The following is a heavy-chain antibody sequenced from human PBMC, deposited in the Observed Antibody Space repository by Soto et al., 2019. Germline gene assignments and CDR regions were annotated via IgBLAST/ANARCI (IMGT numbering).Heavy chain of an antibody. V-gene: IGHV3-9*01. Sequence: EVHLIESGGGWVQPGTSLRVSCAASGFTFHEYAMHWVRQAPGKGLEWVSGISSDGDTIAYADSVQGRFTVFRDNAKNCLYLQMNSLRAEDTALYYCTKGGYGLIYYFGMDVWGQGTTVTVSS. D-gene: IGHD5-12*01. CDR2: ISSDGDTI. J-gene: IGHJ6*02. CDR1: GFTFHEYA. CDR3: TKGGYGLIYYFGMDV.